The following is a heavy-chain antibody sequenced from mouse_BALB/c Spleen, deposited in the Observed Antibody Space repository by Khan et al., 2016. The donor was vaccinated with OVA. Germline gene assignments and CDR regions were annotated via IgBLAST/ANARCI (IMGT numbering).Heavy chain of an antibody. V-gene: IGHV1S137*01. CDR2: ISTYYGDA. CDR3: ARGGLALYTMDY. J-gene: IGHJ4*01. CDR1: GYTFTDYA. Sequence: QVQLQQPGAELVRPGVSVKISCKGSGYTFTDYAMHWVKQSHAKSLEWIGVISTYYGDANYNQQFKGRATMTVDKSSNTAYMDLARLTSEDSASYCCARGGLALYTMDYWGQGTSVTVSS.